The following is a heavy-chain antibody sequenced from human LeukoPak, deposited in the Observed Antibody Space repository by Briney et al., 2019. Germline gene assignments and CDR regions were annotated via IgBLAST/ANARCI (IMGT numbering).Heavy chain of an antibody. Sequence: SETLSLTCTVSGASITSHYWSWIRQPPGKGLEWIGDIYYTGSTNYNPSLNSRATISVDTSKNQFSLRLTSVTAADTALYYCARYKGSTGGTCHDWGQGTLVTVSS. V-gene: IGHV4-59*08. CDR3: ARYKGSTGGTCHD. J-gene: IGHJ1*01. CDR1: GASITSHY. D-gene: IGHD6-19*01. CDR2: IYYTGST.